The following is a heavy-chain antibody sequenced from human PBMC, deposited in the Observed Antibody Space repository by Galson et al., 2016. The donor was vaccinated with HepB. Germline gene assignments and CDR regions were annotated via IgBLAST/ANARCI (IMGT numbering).Heavy chain of an antibody. CDR2: ICDDGGST. D-gene: IGHD1-1*01. CDR3: VKDRGWGYTSNAFDI. J-gene: IGHJ3*02. Sequence: SLRLSCAASGFTFSSCAMHWVRQAPGKGLESVSAICDDGGSTYYADSVKGRFTISRDNSKNTLYLRMSSLRAEDTAVYYCVKDRGWGYTSNAFDIWGQGTMVTVSS. CDR1: GFTFSSCA. V-gene: IGHV3-64D*06.